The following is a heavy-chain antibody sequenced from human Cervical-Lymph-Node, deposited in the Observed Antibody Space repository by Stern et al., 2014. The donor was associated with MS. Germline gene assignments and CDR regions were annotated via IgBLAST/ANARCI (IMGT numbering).Heavy chain of an antibody. D-gene: IGHD2-21*02. CDR1: GYTFSNFD. J-gene: IGHJ4*02. CDR2: IDPNSDTT. Sequence: QVQLEQSGAEVKKPGASVKVSCKTSGYTFSNFDINWVRQAPGQGLEWVGRIDPNSDTTRYAQKFQGRVTITRDSSISTASLELSSLRYDDTAVYYCARGREVYMVTDAFDSWGQGTLVTVSS. CDR3: ARGREVYMVTDAFDS. V-gene: IGHV1-8*01.